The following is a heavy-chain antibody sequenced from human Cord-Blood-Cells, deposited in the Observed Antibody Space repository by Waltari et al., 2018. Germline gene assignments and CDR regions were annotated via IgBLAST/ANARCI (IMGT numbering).Heavy chain of an antibody. V-gene: IGHV3-73*02. CDR2: IRSKANSYAT. CDR3: TRHGAYCGGDCYDY. CDR1: GFTFSGSA. J-gene: IGHJ4*02. Sequence: EVQLVESGGGLVQPGGSLKLSCAASGFTFSGSAMHWVRQASGKGLEWVGRIRSKANSYATAYAASVKGRFTISRDDSKNTAYLQMNSLKTEDTAVYYCTRHGAYCGGDCYDYWGQGTLVTVSS. D-gene: IGHD2-21*01.